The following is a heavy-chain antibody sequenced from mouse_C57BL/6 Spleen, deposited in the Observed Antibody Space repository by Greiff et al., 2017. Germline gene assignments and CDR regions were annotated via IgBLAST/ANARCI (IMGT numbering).Heavy chain of an antibody. V-gene: IGHV5-17*01. CDR2: ISSGSSTI. D-gene: IGHD1-1*01. J-gene: IGHJ4*01. CDR3: AGSYYDGSSYVGAMDY. CDR1: GFTFSDYG. Sequence: EVKLVESGGGLVKPGGSLKLSCAASGFTFSDYGMHWVRQAPEKGLEWVAYISSGSSTIYYADTVKGRFPISRDTAKNTLFLQMTSLRSEDTAMYYCAGSYYDGSSYVGAMDYWGQGTSVTVSS.